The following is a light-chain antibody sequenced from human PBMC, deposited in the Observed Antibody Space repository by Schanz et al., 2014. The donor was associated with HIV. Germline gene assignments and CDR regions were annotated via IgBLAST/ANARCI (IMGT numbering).Light chain of an antibody. CDR2: GAS. V-gene: IGKV3-15*01. CDR1: QSVGNS. CDR3: QHYNNWLGT. J-gene: IGKJ1*01. Sequence: EIVMTQSPATLSVSPGERATLSCRASQSVGNSLAWYQQKSGQAPRLLIYGASTRVTGIPARFSGSGSGTEFTLTISSLQSEDFAVYYCQHYNNWLGTFGQGTKVEIK.